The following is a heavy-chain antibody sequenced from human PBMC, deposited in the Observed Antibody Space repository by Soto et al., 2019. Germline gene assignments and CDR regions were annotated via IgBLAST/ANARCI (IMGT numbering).Heavy chain of an antibody. V-gene: IGHV4-30-2*01. Sequence: SETLSLTCAVSGGSISSGGYSWSWIRQPPGKGLEWIGYIYHSGSTYYNPSLKSRVTISVDRSKNQFSLKLSSATAADTAVYYCARDHRNGGMDVWGQGTTVTVSS. CDR1: GGSISSGGYS. CDR3: ARDHRNGGMDV. D-gene: IGHD2-8*01. J-gene: IGHJ6*02. CDR2: IYHSGST.